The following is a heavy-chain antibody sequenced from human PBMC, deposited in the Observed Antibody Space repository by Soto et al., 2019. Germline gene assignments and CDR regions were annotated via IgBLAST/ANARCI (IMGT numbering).Heavy chain of an antibody. J-gene: IGHJ4*02. V-gene: IGHV4-30-4*01. CDR1: GGSISSGDYY. Sequence: PSETLSLTCTVSGGSISSGDYYWSWIRQPPGKGLEWIGYIYYSGSTYYNPSLKSRVTISVDTSKNQFSLKLSSVTAADTAVYYLSESAYYFDSIGYYPGGVLDFWGQGTLVTVSS. CDR3: SESAYYFDSIGYYPGGVLDF. D-gene: IGHD3-22*01. CDR2: IYYSGST.